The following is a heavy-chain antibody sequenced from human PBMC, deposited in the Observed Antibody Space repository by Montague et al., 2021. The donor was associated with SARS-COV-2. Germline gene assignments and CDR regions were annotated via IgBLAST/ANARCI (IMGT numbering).Heavy chain of an antibody. V-gene: IGHV3-30-3*01. Sequence: SLRLSCAASGFTFSSYAMHWVRQAPGKGLEWVAVISYDGSNKYYADSVKGRFTISRDNSKNTLYLQMNSLRAEDTAVYYCAKDLLAYYYYMDVWGKGTTVTVSS. CDR3: AKDLLAYYYYMDV. CDR1: GFTFSSYA. CDR2: ISYDGSNK. J-gene: IGHJ6*03.